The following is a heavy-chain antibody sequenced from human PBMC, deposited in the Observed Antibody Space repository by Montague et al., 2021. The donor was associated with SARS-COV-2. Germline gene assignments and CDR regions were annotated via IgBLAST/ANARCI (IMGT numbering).Heavy chain of an antibody. V-gene: IGHV4-4*02. CDR2: IHHSGST. D-gene: IGHD4/OR15-4a*01. CDR1: GGSISSSNW. J-gene: IGHJ4*02. CDR3: ARGGYGGWTGYYFDY. Sequence: SDTLSLTCAVSGGSISSSNWWSWVRQPPGKGLEWIGEIHHSGSTXYNPSLKSRVTMSVDRSKNHFSLRLSSVTAADTAMYYYARGGYGGWTGYYFDYWGQGTLVTVSS.